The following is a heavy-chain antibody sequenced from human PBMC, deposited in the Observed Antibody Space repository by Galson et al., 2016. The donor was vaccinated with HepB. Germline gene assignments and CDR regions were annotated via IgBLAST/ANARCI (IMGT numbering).Heavy chain of an antibody. D-gene: IGHD3-22*01. CDR1: GYTFTSYY. CDR3: ARDSSGYRFDS. V-gene: IGHV1-46*01. J-gene: IGHJ4*02. CDR2: SNPSGGYA. Sequence: SVKVSCKASGYTFTSYYMHWVRQGPGQGLEWMGISNPSGGYARYAQKFQGRVTMTRDTSTSTVYMELSSLRSEDTAVYYCARDSSGYRFDSWGQGTLVTVSS.